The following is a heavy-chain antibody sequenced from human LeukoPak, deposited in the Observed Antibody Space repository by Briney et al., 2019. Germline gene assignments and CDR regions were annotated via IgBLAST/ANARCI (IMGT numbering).Heavy chain of an antibody. CDR3: ARHPPGYRLDY. D-gene: IGHD3-16*02. V-gene: IGHV4-59*08. J-gene: IGHJ4*02. CDR2: IYYTGNA. CDR1: GGSISSYY. Sequence: SETLSLTCTVSGGSISSYYWSWIRQPPGKGLEWIGYIYYTGNANYNPSLKSRLTISVDTSKNQLSLKLTSVTAADMAVYYCARHPPGYRLDYWGQGILVTVSS.